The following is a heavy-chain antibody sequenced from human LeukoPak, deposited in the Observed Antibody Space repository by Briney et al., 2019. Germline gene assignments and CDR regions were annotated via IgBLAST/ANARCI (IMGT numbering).Heavy chain of an antibody. CDR1: GGSISSYY. CDR2: IYYSGST. D-gene: IGHD6-19*01. V-gene: IGHV4-59*08. J-gene: IGHJ5*02. CDR3: AGVTAVADPGWFDP. Sequence: KASETLSLTCTVSGGSISSYYWSWIRQPPGKGLEWIGYIYYSGSTNYNPPLKSRVTISVDTPKNQFSLKLSSVTAADTAVYYCAGVTAVADPGWFDPWGQGTLVTVSS.